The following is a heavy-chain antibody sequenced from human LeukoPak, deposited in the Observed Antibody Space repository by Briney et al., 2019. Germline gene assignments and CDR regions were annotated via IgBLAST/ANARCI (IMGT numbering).Heavy chain of an antibody. D-gene: IGHD6-19*01. J-gene: IGHJ4*02. CDR2: IYYSGYT. CDR3: ASTRSSGWYRPPLIDY. V-gene: IGHV4-59*01. Sequence: SETLSLTCTVSGGSISSYYWSWIRQPPGKGLEWIGYIYYSGYTNHNPSLKSRVTISVDTSKNQFSLKLSSVTAADTAVYYCASTRSSGWYRPPLIDYWGQGTLVTVSS. CDR1: GGSISSYY.